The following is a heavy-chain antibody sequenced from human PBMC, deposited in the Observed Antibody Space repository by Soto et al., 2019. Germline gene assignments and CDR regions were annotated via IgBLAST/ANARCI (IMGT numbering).Heavy chain of an antibody. CDR2: ISDDGTNK. V-gene: IGHV3-30*03. Sequence: GGSLRLSFAVHGFTLRTYGMSWVRQSPGKGLEWVALISDDGTNKYLVDSVKGRFIISSDNSRNMVYLQMNRLRAEDPAVYHCAIDYLGNSKVFDLCGEGTMVTVSS. CDR1: GFTLRTYG. D-gene: IGHD2-2*01. CDR3: AIDYLGNSKVFDL. J-gene: IGHJ3*01.